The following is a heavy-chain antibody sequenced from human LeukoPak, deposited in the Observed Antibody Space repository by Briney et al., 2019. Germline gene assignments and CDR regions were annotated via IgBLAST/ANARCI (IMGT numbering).Heavy chain of an antibody. V-gene: IGHV5-51*01. Sequence: GESLKISCKGSGYTFATYWIGWVRQMPGKGLEWMGMIYPGDSESRYSPSFQGQVTISADKSISTAYLQWSSLKAPDTAMYYCARGTFYDYVWGSYRPEGVYFDYWGQGTLVTVSS. CDR1: GYTFATYW. CDR2: IYPGDSES. J-gene: IGHJ4*02. CDR3: ARGTFYDYVWGSYRPEGVYFDY. D-gene: IGHD3-16*02.